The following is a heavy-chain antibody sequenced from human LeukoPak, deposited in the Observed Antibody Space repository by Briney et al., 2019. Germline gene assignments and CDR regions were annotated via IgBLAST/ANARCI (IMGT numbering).Heavy chain of an antibody. Sequence: ASARVSCKTSGYTFTSSGLSWVRQAPGQGLEWMGWINPSNGDTNFAQNLQGRVTMTTDTSTGTAYMELRSLRSDDAAVYYCARPTETTAGYYFDYWGQGTLVTVSS. D-gene: IGHD1/OR15-1a*01. V-gene: IGHV1-18*01. CDR1: GYTFTSSG. CDR3: ARPTETTAGYYFDY. CDR2: INPSNGDT. J-gene: IGHJ4*02.